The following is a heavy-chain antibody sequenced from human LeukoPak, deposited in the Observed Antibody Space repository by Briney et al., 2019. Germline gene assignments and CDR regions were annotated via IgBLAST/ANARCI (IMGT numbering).Heavy chain of an antibody. D-gene: IGHD2-15*01. J-gene: IGHJ4*02. CDR1: GFTFSSYS. CDR2: ISSSSSYI. V-gene: IGHV3-21*01. CDR3: ARVGVAATQGNDY. Sequence: PGGSLRLSCAASGFTFSSYSTNWVRQAPGKGLEWVSSISSSSSYIYYADSVKGRFTISRDNAKNSLYLQMNSLRAEDTAVYYCARVGVAATQGNDYWGQGTLVTVSS.